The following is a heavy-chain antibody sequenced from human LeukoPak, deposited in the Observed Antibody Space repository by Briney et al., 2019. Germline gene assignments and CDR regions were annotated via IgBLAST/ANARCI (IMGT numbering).Heavy chain of an antibody. CDR1: GGTFSSYA. V-gene: IGHV1-69*13. Sequence: SVKASCKASGGTFSSYAISWVRQAPGQGLEWMGGIIPIFGTANHAKKFQGRVTITADESTSTAYMELSSLRSEDSAVYYCAREFFVVVPAADLYYYYGMDVWGKGTTVTVSS. D-gene: IGHD2-2*01. J-gene: IGHJ6*04. CDR2: IIPIFGTA. CDR3: AREFFVVVPAADLYYYYGMDV.